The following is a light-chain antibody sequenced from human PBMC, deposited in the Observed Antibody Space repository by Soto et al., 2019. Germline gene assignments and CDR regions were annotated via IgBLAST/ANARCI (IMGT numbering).Light chain of an antibody. CDR1: QSVSSSY. V-gene: IGKV3-20*01. CDR3: QQYGSSLGVT. Sequence: DIVLTQSPGTLSLSPGERATLSCRASQSVSSSYLAWYQQKPGQAPRLLICGASSRATGIPDRFSGSGSGTDFTLTINRLEPEDFAVYYCQQYGSSLGVTFGGGTKVDIK. CDR2: GAS. J-gene: IGKJ4*01.